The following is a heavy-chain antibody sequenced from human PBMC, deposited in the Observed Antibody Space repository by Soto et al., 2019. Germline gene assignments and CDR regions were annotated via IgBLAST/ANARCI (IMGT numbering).Heavy chain of an antibody. CDR3: VSRSITMVRGVITANCFDP. CDR1: GGSISSSNW. CDR2: IYHSGST. D-gene: IGHD3-10*01. V-gene: IGHV4-4*02. J-gene: IGHJ5*02. Sequence: PSETLSLTCAVSGGSISSSNWWSWVRQPPGKGLEWIGEIYHSGSTNYNPSLKSRVTISVDKSKNQFSLKLSSVTAADTAVYYCVSRSITMVRGVITANCFDPWGQGTLVTVSS.